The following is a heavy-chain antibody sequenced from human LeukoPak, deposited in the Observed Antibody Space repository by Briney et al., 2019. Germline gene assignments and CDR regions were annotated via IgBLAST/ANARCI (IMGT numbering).Heavy chain of an antibody. CDR1: GFTFSCYY. CDR3: AKDEGFRAAAEGTPDY. D-gene: IGHD6-13*01. J-gene: IGHJ4*02. CDR2: ISYDGSNK. Sequence: RSLRLSCAASGFTFSCYYIHWVRQAPGKGLEWGALISYDGSNKYYADPVKGRFTISRDNSKDTLYLQMNSLRAEDTAVYYCAKDEGFRAAAEGTPDYWGQGTLVTVSS. V-gene: IGHV3-30*18.